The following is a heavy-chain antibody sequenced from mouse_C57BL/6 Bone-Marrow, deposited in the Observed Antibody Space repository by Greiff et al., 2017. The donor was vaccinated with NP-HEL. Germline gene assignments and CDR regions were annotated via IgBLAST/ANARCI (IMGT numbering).Heavy chain of an antibody. J-gene: IGHJ2*01. Sequence: EVHLQESGAELVRPGASVKLSCTASGYTFTGDYMHWVKQRPEQGLEWIGLIDPENGDTDYTSKFKGKATMTADTSSNTAYLQLSSLTSEDTAVYYCTTGNWDGDWGQGTTLTVSS. D-gene: IGHD4-1*01. CDR1: GYTFTGDY. CDR3: TTGNWDGD. V-gene: IGHV14-4*01. CDR2: IDPENGDT.